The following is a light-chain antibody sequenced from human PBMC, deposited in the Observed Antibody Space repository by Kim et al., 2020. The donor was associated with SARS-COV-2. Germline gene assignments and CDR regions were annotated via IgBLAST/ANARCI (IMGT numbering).Light chain of an antibody. V-gene: IGLV1-40*01. CDR1: TSNVGAGFE. CDR2: SND. J-gene: IGLJ2*01. Sequence: QRVTISSARTTSNVGAGFEVNWNQQLPGTAPKLLRHSNDNRPSGVPDRFSGSKSGTSASLTITGLQPEDEADYYCQSYDSSLSVGIFGGGTQMTVL. CDR3: QSYDSSLSVGI.